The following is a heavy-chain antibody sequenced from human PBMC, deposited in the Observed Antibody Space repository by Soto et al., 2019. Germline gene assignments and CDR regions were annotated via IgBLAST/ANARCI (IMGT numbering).Heavy chain of an antibody. CDR1: GITFSTYG. Sequence: GGSLRLSCAASGITFSTYGMHWVRQAPGKGLEWVAIISYDGRNEYYVDSVKGRFTISRDNSKNTLYLQMNSLRSEDTAVYYCAKDKLAHLVGASDALDLSGQGIMVTVSS. CDR2: ISYDGRNE. CDR3: AKDKLAHLVGASDALDL. V-gene: IGHV3-30*18. J-gene: IGHJ3*01. D-gene: IGHD1-26*01.